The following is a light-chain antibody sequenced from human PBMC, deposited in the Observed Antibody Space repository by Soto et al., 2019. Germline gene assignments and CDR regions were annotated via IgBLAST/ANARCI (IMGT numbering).Light chain of an antibody. CDR2: EVT. J-gene: IGLJ1*01. CDR3: SSHTSGSTRV. V-gene: IGLV2-14*01. CDR1: SSDVGGYDY. Sequence: QSVLTQPASVSGSPGQSIAISCTGTSSDVGGYDYVSWYQQQPDKAPKLMIYEVTQRPSGVSNRFSGSKSGNTASLTISGLQDEDEADYYCSSHTSGSTRVFGTGTKLTVL.